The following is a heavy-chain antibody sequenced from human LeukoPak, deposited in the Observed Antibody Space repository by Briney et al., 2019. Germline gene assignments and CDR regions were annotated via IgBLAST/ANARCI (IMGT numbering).Heavy chain of an antibody. J-gene: IGHJ4*02. CDR1: GFTFSSYG. D-gene: IGHD6-6*01. Sequence: GGSLRLSCAASGFTFSSYGMHWVRQAPGKGLEWVSAISGSGGSTYYADSVKGRFTISRDNSKNTLYLQMNSLRAEEMAVYYCAKAADSDSSEDYWGQGTLVTVSS. CDR3: AKAADSDSSEDY. CDR2: ISGSGGST. V-gene: IGHV3-23*01.